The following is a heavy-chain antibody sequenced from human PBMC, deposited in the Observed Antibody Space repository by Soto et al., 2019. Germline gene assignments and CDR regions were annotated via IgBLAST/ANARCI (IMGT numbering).Heavy chain of an antibody. D-gene: IGHD2-15*01. V-gene: IGHV3-23*01. Sequence: WWSLRLSCSASGFTFDNYAMSWFRQAPGKGLEWVSVISGGGSTYYSESVKGRFTISRDFSKVYLQMDSLRVEDTALYYCAKDSSQKVVVVLAGVFETWGQGTMVTVSS. CDR2: ISGGGST. J-gene: IGHJ3*02. CDR3: AKDSSQKVVVVLAGVFET. CDR1: GFTFDNYA.